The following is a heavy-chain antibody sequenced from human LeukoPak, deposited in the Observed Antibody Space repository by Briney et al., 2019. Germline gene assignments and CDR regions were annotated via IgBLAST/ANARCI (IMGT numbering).Heavy chain of an antibody. V-gene: IGHV4-39*01. CDR2: IYYSGST. J-gene: IGHJ4*02. CDR3: ARLYLGAIPYFDY. CDR1: SGSISGSSYY. D-gene: IGHD1-26*01. Sequence: SETLSLTCTVSSGSISGSSYYWGWIRQPPGKGLEWIGTIYYSGSTYYNPSLESRVTISVDTSKNQFSLKMSSVTAADTAVYYCARLYLGAIPYFDYWGQGTLVTVSS.